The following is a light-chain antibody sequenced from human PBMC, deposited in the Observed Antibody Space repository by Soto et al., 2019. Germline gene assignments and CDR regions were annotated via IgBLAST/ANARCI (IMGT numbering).Light chain of an antibody. V-gene: IGLV2-14*01. CDR2: EVS. CDR3: SSYTTTTAWV. Sequence: QSALTQPASVSESPGQSITISCTGSSSDVGAYRYVSWFQQHPGRAPKLIIYEVSNRPSGVSDRFSGSKSGNTASLTISGLKAEDEADYHCSSYTTTTAWVFGGGTKVTVL. J-gene: IGLJ3*02. CDR1: SSDVGAYRY.